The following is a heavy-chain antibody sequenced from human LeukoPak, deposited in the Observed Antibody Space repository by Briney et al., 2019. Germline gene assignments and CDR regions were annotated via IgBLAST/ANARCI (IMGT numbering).Heavy chain of an antibody. D-gene: IGHD6-6*01. CDR2: INGGSGNT. Sequence: ASVKVSCKASGYTFTNYAIHWVRQAPGQRLEWMGWINGGSGNTKYSQNSQGRVTITRDTSASTAYMELSSLRSEDTAVYYCARASVSSFFVFGEPAYFDFWGQGTLVPVSS. V-gene: IGHV1-3*01. J-gene: IGHJ4*02. CDR1: GYTFTNYA. CDR3: ARASVSSFFVFGEPAYFDF.